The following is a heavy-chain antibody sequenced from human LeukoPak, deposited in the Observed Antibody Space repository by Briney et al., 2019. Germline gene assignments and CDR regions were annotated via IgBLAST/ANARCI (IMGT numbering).Heavy chain of an antibody. CDR1: EFSASNYW. V-gene: IGHV3-7*01. Sequence: GGSLTLSCVVSEFSASNYWMSWVRQAPGKGLEWVANIKQDGSQENYVDSVKGRFTISRDNAKNSVYLQMNGLLVEDTAVYYCGREWAGGLAAAGTRIEGSDWGQGTQVIVSS. D-gene: IGHD6-13*01. CDR3: GREWAGGLAAAGTRIEGSD. J-gene: IGHJ4*02. CDR2: IKQDGSQE.